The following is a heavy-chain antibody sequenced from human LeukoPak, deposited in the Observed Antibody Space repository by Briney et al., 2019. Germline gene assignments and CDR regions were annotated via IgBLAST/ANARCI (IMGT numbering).Heavy chain of an antibody. J-gene: IGHJ3*02. D-gene: IGHD1-1*01. CDR3: ARGMYPGDAFDI. CDR2: INWNGGNT. V-gene: IGHV3-20*04. Sequence: AGGYLRLSCAASGFTFDDYGMSWVRQAPGKGLEWVSGINWNGGNTAYADSVKGRFTISRDNAKDSLYLQMNSLRAEDTALYYCARGMYPGDAFDIWGQGTMVTVSS. CDR1: GFTFDDYG.